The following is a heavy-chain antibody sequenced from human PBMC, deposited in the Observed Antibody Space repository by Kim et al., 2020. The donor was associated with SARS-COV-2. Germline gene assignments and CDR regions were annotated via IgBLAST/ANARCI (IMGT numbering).Heavy chain of an antibody. D-gene: IGHD1-20*01. J-gene: IGHJ6*02. CDR2: IIPIFGTA. CDR1: GGTFSSYA. V-gene: IGHV1-69*13. CDR3: ARGRTRITGNFFPRTYYYYYYGMDV. Sequence: SVKVSCKASGGTFSSYAISWVRQAPGQGLEWMGGIIPIFGTANYAQKFQGRVTITADESTSTAYMELSSLRSEDTAVYYCARGRTRITGNFFPRTYYYYYYGMDVWGQGTTVTVSS.